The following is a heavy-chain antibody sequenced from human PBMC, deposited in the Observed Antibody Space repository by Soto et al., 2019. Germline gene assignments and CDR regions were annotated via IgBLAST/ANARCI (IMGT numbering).Heavy chain of an antibody. CDR3: SADHPPTAIGWPV. J-gene: IGHJ6*02. CDR1: GFDFGSFG. V-gene: IGHV1-58*02. Sequence: SVKVSCKASGFDFGSFGIQFLRQTRGRGLEWIGWIVVASGRTNYARQFQGRVAFSRDMSSTTAYMDLYDLKSDDTAVYFCSADHPPTAIGWPVWGQGTTVTVSS. CDR2: IVVASGRT.